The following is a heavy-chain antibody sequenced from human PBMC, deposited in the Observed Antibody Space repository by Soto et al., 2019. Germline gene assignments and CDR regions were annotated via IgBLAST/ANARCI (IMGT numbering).Heavy chain of an antibody. D-gene: IGHD5-18*01. CDR2: IIPMFGTA. CDR3: ASGIQLWLRRINNGYSG. Sequence: QVQLVQSGAEVKKTESSVKVSCKAPGGTFSTYALSWVRQAPGQGLEWMGGIIPMFGTANYAQRFQDRVTITADESTNTVYMELSSLRSEDTAVYFCASGIQLWLRRINNGYSGWGQGTLVTVSS. V-gene: IGHV1-69*12. CDR1: GGTFSTYA. J-gene: IGHJ4*02.